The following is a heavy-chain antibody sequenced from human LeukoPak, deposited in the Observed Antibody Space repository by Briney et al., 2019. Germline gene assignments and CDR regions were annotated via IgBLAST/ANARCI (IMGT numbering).Heavy chain of an antibody. CDR2: IYYSGST. D-gene: IGHD3-22*01. J-gene: IGHJ4*02. Sequence: PSETLSLTCTVSGGSISSGDYYWSWIRQPPGKGLEWIGYIYYSGSTYYNPSLKSRVTISVDTSKNQFSLKLSSVTAAGTAVYYCVRTAYGSSGYYYEGQLNFDYWGQGTLVTVSS. V-gene: IGHV4-61*08. CDR3: VRTAYGSSGYYYEGQLNFDY. CDR1: GGSISSGDYY.